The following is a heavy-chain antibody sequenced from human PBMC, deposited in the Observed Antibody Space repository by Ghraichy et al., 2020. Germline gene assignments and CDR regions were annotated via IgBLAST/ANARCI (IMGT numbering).Heavy chain of an antibody. Sequence: SETLSLTCAVYGGSFSGYYWSWIRQPPGKGLEWIGEINHSGITNYNPSLNSRVTISVDTSKNQFSLKLSSVTASDTAVYYCARGLVRGVMRRVGAYFDYWGQGTLVTVSS. J-gene: IGHJ4*02. CDR3: ARGLVRGVMRRVGAYFDY. V-gene: IGHV4-34*01. D-gene: IGHD3-10*01. CDR2: INHSGIT. CDR1: GGSFSGYY.